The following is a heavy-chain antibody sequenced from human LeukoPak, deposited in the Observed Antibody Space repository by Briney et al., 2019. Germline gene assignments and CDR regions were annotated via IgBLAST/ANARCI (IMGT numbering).Heavy chain of an antibody. CDR2: ISGGGGST. D-gene: IGHD1-7*01. J-gene: IGHJ4*02. CDR3: AKEYNWNYEY. CDR1: GFTFRNYV. Sequence: GGSLRLSCAAPGFTFRNYVMSWVRQAPGKGLEWVSTISGGGGSTYYADSVKGRFTISRDNSKNTLYLQMNSLRAEDTAVFYCAKEYNWNYEYWGQGTLVTVSS. V-gene: IGHV3-23*01.